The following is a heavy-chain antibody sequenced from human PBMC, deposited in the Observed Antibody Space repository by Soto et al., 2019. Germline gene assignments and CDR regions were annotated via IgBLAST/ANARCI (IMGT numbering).Heavy chain of an antibody. CDR2: ISGGGSTT. V-gene: IGHV3-23*01. CDR3: ARDQAAGGTISRYFQD. Sequence: EVQLLESGGGLVQPEGSLRLSCEASGFTFSSYAMSWVRQAPGKGLEWVSGISGGGSTTYYADSVKGRFTISRDHSKNTLYLQLNSLRAEDTAVYYCARDQAAGGTISRYFQDWGQGTLVTVSS. CDR1: GFTFSSYA. J-gene: IGHJ1*01. D-gene: IGHD6-13*01.